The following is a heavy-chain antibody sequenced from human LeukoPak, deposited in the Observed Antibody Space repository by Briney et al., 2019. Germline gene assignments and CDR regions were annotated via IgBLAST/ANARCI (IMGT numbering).Heavy chain of an antibody. Sequence: PSETLSLTCAVYGGSFSGYYWSWLRQPPGKGLEWIGEINHSGSTNYNPSLRSGVTISVDTSKNQFSLKLSSVTAADTAVYYCARKGYYPKYYFDYWGQGTLVTVSS. CDR1: GGSFSGYY. J-gene: IGHJ4*02. D-gene: IGHD3-10*01. V-gene: IGHV4-34*01. CDR3: ARKGYYPKYYFDY. CDR2: INHSGST.